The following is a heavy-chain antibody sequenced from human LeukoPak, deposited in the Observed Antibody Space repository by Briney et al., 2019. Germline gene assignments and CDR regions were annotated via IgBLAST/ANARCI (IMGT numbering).Heavy chain of an antibody. CDR2: ISAYNGNA. D-gene: IGHD2-21*01. CDR1: GGTFTSYA. CDR3: ARRDVADY. J-gene: IGHJ4*02. V-gene: IGHV1-18*01. Sequence: ASVKVSCKASGGTFTSYAISWVRQAPGQGLEWMGWISAYNGNANYAQKFQGRVTMTTDTSTSTVFMELRSLRSDDTAVYYCARRDVADYWGQGTLVTVSS.